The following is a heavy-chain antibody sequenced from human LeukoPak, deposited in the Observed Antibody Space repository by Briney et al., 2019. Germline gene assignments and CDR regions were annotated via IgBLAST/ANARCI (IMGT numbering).Heavy chain of an antibody. CDR3: ARGTYYFDT. CDR2: INQDGSEK. Sequence: GGSLRLSCAASGXTFSSYWMTWVRQTPGKGLEWVANINQDGSEKYYVDSVKGRFSISRDNAKSSLYLQMNSLRAEDTAVYYCARGTYYFDTWGQGTLATVSS. J-gene: IGHJ4*02. CDR1: GXTFSSYW. V-gene: IGHV3-7*05. D-gene: IGHD2-21*01.